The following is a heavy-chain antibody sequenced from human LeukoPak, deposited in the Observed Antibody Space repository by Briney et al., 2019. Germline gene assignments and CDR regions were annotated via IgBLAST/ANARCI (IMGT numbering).Heavy chain of an antibody. V-gene: IGHV1-18*01. CDR2: ISPNNGNT. CDR3: TRVRNSNNWWGAFDI. Sequence: HGASVKVSCKAFGYTFGTSSISWVRQAPGQRFEWMGWISPNNGNTHYAQGVQGRVTMTTDTSRSTAYMELRSLRSDDTAVYYCTRVRNSNNWWGAFDIWGQGTMVTVSS. J-gene: IGHJ3*02. D-gene: IGHD1-1*01. CDR1: GYTFGTSS.